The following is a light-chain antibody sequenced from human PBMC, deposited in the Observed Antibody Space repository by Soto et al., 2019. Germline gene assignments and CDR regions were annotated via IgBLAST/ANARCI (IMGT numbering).Light chain of an antibody. CDR3: QQYGSSPYT. V-gene: IGKV3-15*01. J-gene: IGKJ2*01. CDR1: QSVSSN. Sequence: EIVMTQSPGTLSVSPGERATLSCRASQSVSSNLAWYQQKPGQAPRLLIYGASTRATGIPARFSGSGSGTEFTLTISSLQSEDFAVYYCQQYGSSPYTFGLGTKLEIK. CDR2: GAS.